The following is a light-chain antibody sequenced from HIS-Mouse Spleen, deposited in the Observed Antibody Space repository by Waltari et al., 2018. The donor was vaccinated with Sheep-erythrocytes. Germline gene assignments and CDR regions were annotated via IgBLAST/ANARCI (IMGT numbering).Light chain of an antibody. CDR3: CSYAGSYNHV. J-gene: IGLJ1*01. CDR2: DVS. Sequence: QSALTQPRSVSGSPGQSVTISCTGTSSDVGGCHYVSGYQQHPGKAPKLMIYDVSKRPSGVPDRFSGSKSGNTASLTISGLQAEDEADYYCCSYAGSYNHVFATGTKVTVL. CDR1: SSDVGGCHY. V-gene: IGLV2-11*01.